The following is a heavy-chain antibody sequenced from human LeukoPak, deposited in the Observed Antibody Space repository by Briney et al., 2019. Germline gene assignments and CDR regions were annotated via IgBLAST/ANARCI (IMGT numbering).Heavy chain of an antibody. CDR1: GFTFSSYE. V-gene: IGHV3-48*03. Sequence: GGSLRLSCAASGFTFSSYEMNWVRQAPGKGLEWISYISGSGSIIYYADSVKGRFIISRDNAKNSLYLQMNSLRAEDTAVYYCAREVSIAAAKNDYWGQGTLVTDSS. CDR3: AREVSIAAAKNDY. J-gene: IGHJ4*02. CDR2: ISGSGSII. D-gene: IGHD6-13*01.